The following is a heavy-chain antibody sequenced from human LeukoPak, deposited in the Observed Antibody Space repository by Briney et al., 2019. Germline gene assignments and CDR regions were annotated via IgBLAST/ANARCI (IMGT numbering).Heavy chain of an antibody. V-gene: IGHV1-69*04. Sequence: VASVKVSCMASGGTFSSYATSWVRQAPGQGPEWMGRIIPILGIANFAQKFQGRGTITGDKSTSTAYMEPSSLRSEDTAVYYCAREYSYYSPMDVWGQGTTFIVAS. CDR2: IIPILGIA. CDR1: GGTFSSYA. D-gene: IGHD4-11*01. CDR3: AREYSYYSPMDV. J-gene: IGHJ6*02.